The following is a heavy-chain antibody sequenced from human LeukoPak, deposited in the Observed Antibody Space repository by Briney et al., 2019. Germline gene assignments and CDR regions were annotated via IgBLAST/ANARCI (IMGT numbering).Heavy chain of an antibody. D-gene: IGHD2-2*01. Sequence: GGSLRLSCAASGFTFSSYWMHWVRQAPGKGLVWVSRIKSDGSSTNYADSVQGRFTISRDNAKSTLYLQMNSLRPEDTAVYYCARGLSGYASSLGYWGQGTLVTVSS. CDR2: IKSDGSST. J-gene: IGHJ4*02. CDR1: GFTFSSYW. V-gene: IGHV3-74*01. CDR3: ARGLSGYASSLGY.